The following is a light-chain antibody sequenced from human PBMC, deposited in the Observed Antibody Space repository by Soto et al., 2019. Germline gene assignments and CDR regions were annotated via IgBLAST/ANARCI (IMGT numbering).Light chain of an antibody. CDR3: QQYNSYPWT. CDR1: QSISSW. J-gene: IGKJ1*01. V-gene: IGKV1-5*01. CDR2: DAS. Sequence: TQSPVTLSLSPGERATLSCRASQSISSWLAWYQQKPGKAPKLLIYDASSLESGVPSRFSGSGSGTEFTLTISSLQPDDFATYYCQQYNSYPWTFGQGTKVDIK.